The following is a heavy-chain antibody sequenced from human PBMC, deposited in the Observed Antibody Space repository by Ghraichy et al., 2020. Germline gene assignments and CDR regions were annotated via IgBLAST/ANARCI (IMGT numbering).Heavy chain of an antibody. CDR2: IYYSGST. CDR3: ARGGGGYGLNNWFDP. V-gene: IGHV4-59*01. Sequence: SETLSLTCTVSGGSISSYYWSWIRQPPGKGLEWIGYIYYSGSTNYNPSLKSRVTISVDTSKNQFSLKLSSVTAADTAVYYCARGGGGYGLNNWFDPWGQGTLVTVSS. J-gene: IGHJ5*02. D-gene: IGHD3-16*02. CDR1: GGSISSYY.